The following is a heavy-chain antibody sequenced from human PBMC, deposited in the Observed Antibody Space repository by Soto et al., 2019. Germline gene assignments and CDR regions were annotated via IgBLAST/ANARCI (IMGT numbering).Heavy chain of an antibody. J-gene: IGHJ4*02. CDR3: ARGPGYYGSGSPWGY. D-gene: IGHD3-10*01. CDR2: INHSGST. Sequence: SETLSLTCAVYGGSFSGYYWSWIRQPPGKGLEWIGEINHSGSTNYNPSLKSRVTISVDTSKNQFSLKLSSVTAADTAVYYCARGPGYYGSGSPWGYWGQGTLVTVSS. V-gene: IGHV4-34*01. CDR1: GGSFSGYY.